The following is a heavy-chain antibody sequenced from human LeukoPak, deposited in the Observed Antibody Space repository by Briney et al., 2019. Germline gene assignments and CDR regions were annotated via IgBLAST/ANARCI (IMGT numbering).Heavy chain of an antibody. D-gene: IGHD2-21*02. CDR3: AKDWAPYCGGDCYFNY. J-gene: IGHJ4*02. V-gene: IGHV3-30-3*01. Sequence: GGSLRLSCAASGFTFSSYAMHWVRQAPGKGLEWVAVISYDGSNKYYADSVKGRFTISRDNSKNTLYLQMNSLRAEDTAVYYCAKDWAPYCGGDCYFNYWGQGTLVTVSS. CDR1: GFTFSSYA. CDR2: ISYDGSNK.